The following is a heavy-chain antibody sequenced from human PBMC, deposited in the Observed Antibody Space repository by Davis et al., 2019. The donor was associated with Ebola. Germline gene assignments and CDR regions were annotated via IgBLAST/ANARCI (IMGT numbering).Heavy chain of an antibody. J-gene: IGHJ4*02. CDR3: AYLGTFDY. V-gene: IGHV3-21*01. CDR2: ISGDDAHI. Sequence: GESLKISCAASGFTFNIYNMNWVRQAPGKGLEWVAAISGDDAHINYVDSVKGRFIISRDNAKSSLYLQIKNLRAEDTAVYYCAYLGTFDYWGQGTLVTVSS. CDR1: GFTFNIYN. D-gene: IGHD7-27*01.